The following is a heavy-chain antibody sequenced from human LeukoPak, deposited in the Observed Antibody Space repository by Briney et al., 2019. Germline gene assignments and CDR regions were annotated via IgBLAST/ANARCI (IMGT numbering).Heavy chain of an antibody. CDR2: IWYDGSNK. V-gene: IGHV3-33*01. CDR3: ARDQSIAARYYFDY. CDR1: GFTFSSYG. D-gene: IGHD6-6*01. Sequence: GGSLRLSCAASGFTFSSYGMHWVRQAPGKGLGWVAVIWYDGSNKYYADSVKGRFTISRDNSKNTLYLQMNSLRAEDTAVYYCARDQSIAARYYFDYWGQGTLVTVSS. J-gene: IGHJ4*02.